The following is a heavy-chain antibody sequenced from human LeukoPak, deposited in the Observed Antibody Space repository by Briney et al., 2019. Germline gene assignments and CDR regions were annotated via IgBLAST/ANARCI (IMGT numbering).Heavy chain of an antibody. Sequence: GGSLRLSCAASGFSFSSYSMSWVRQASGKGLEWVGRIRSKANSYATAYAASVKGRFIISRDDSKNTAYLQMNSLKTEDTAVYYCRGVIVDDAFDMWGQGTMVTVSS. V-gene: IGHV3-73*01. CDR2: IRSKANSYAT. D-gene: IGHD2/OR15-2a*01. CDR1: GFSFSSYS. J-gene: IGHJ3*02. CDR3: RGVIVDDAFDM.